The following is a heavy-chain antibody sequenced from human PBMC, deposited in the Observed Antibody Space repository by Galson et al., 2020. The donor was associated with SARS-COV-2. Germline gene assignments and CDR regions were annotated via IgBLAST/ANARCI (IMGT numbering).Heavy chain of an antibody. D-gene: IGHD2-15*01. V-gene: IGHV4-4*07. CDR1: GGSISSYY. J-gene: IGHJ1*01. CDR2: IYTSGST. Sequence: SETLSLTCTVPGGSISSYYWSWIRQPAGKGLEWIGRIYTSGSTNYNPSLKSRVILSLDTSKNQFSLKLNSVTAADTAVYYCAITVRHCSGSNCGYFPHWGQGTLVTVSS. CDR3: AITVRHCSGSNCGYFPH.